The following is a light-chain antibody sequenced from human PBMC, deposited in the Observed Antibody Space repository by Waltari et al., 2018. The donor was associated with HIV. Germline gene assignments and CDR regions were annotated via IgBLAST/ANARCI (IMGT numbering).Light chain of an antibody. J-gene: IGLJ1*01. CDR3: SSFPSASTYV. Sequence: QSALTQPPSVSGSPGQSVTIPCTGSSSHGGSYRRVSWYQQSPGTAPNPIIYEVTNRPSGVPDRFSGSKSGDTASLTIFGLQAEDEAEYYCSSFPSASTYVFGTGTKVTVL. CDR2: EVT. V-gene: IGLV2-18*02. CDR1: SSHGGSYRR.